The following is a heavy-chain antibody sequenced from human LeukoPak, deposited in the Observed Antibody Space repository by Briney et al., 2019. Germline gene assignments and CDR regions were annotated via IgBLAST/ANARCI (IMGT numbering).Heavy chain of an antibody. CDR1: GDTFSGYA. J-gene: IGHJ4*02. D-gene: IGHD3-22*01. CDR3: ASTSEYYYDSSGFDY. Sequence: ASVKVSCKSSGDTFSGYAISGVRQAPGQGLEWMGRIIPILGIANYAQKFQGRVTITADKSTSTAYMELSSLRSEDTAVYYCASTSEYYYDSSGFDYWGQGTLVTVSS. CDR2: IIPILGIA. V-gene: IGHV1-69*04.